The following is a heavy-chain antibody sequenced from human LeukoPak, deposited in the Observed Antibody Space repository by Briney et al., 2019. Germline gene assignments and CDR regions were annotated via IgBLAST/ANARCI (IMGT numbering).Heavy chain of an antibody. D-gene: IGHD2-2*01. J-gene: IGHJ3*02. CDR1: GFTFSSYS. V-gene: IGHV3-48*01. CDR2: ISSSSSTI. CDR3: ARDRFAYCSSTSCFDAFDI. Sequence: PGGSLRLSCAASGFTFSSYSMNWVRRAPGKGLEWVSYISSSSSTIYYADSVKGRFTISRDNAKNSLYLQMNSLRAEDTAVYYCARDRFAYCSSTSCFDAFDIWGQGTMVTVSS.